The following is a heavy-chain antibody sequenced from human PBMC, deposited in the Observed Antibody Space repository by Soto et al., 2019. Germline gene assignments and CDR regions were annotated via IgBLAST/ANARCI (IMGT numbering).Heavy chain of an antibody. CDR2: INPSTGGT. V-gene: IGHV1-46*01. D-gene: IGHD6-13*01. Sequence: ASVKVSCKASRDTFTSFHMHWVREAPGQGLEWMGVINPSTGGTSYEQKFQGRVTMTRDTSTSTVYMVLSSLRSEDTAVYYCARIAAAGLTYFDFWGQGTPVTVS. CDR1: RDTFTSFH. J-gene: IGHJ4*02. CDR3: ARIAAAGLTYFDF.